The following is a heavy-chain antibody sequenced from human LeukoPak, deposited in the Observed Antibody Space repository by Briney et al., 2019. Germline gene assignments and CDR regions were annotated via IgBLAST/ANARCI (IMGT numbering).Heavy chain of an antibody. CDR1: GFTFSSYA. CDR3: AKVAIPTSL. V-gene: IGHV3-23*01. J-gene: IGHJ4*02. CDR2: ISGSGDST. Sequence: SGGSLRLSCAASGFTFSSYAMSWVRQAPGKGLQWVSAISGSGDSTYYADSVKGRFTISIDNSKNTLYLQMNSLRAEDTAVFYCAKVAIPTSLGGQGTLVTVSS.